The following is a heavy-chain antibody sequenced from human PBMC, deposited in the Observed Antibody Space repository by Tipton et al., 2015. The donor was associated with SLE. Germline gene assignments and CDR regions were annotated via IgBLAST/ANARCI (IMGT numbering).Heavy chain of an antibody. CDR2: IQYDGRYK. D-gene: IGHD3-16*01. CDR3: AKEEGLSGSRDV. J-gene: IGHJ6*02. CDR1: GFIFSSSG. Sequence: SLRLSCAASGFIFSSSGMHWLRLAPGKGLEWVAFIQYDGRYKQYADSVKGRLTISRDDSKNTLYLQMNSLGAEDTAVYYCAKEEGLSGSRDVWGQGTTVTVSS. V-gene: IGHV3-30*02.